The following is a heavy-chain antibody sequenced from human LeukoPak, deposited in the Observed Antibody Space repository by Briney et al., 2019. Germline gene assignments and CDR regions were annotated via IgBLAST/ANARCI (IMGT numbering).Heavy chain of an antibody. CDR2: ISSSNSYI. J-gene: IGHJ5*02. CDR1: VFTFSSYS. V-gene: IGHV3-21*01. Sequence: GWSLRLSCAASVFTFSSYSLKWVRQAPGKGLEWVSSISSSNSYIYYADSVKGRFTISRDNAKNSLYLQMNSLRAEDTAVYYCATEVQQLAIGGWFDPWGKGTLVTVSS. D-gene: IGHD6-6*01. CDR3: ATEVQQLAIGGWFDP.